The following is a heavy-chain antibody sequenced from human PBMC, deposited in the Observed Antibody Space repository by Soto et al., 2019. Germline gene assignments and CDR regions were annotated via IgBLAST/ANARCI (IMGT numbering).Heavy chain of an antibody. J-gene: IGHJ4*02. D-gene: IGHD6-19*01. Sequence: EVQLVESGGGLVQPGRSLRLSCAASGFTFDDFAMHWVRQAPGKGLEWVSGISWNSDSIDYADSVKGRFTISRDNAKNSLYLQMNSLRAGDTALYHCAKGESQWLVPFDYWGQGTLVTVSS. CDR2: ISWNSDSI. V-gene: IGHV3-9*01. CDR1: GFTFDDFA. CDR3: AKGESQWLVPFDY.